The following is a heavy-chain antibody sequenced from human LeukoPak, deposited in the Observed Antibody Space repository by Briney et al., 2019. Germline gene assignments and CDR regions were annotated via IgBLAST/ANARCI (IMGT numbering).Heavy chain of an antibody. CDR2: ISASGLTT. D-gene: IGHD4-17*01. CDR1: GFTFSNYA. V-gene: IGHV3-23*01. Sequence: GGSLRLSCAASGFTFSNYAMTWVRQAPGTGLKWVASISASGLTTYYADSVRGRFTISRDNSRKMLYLQMNSLRVEDTAVYYCAKDPNGDYVGAFDSWGQGTMVTVSS. J-gene: IGHJ3*02. CDR3: AKDPNGDYVGAFDS.